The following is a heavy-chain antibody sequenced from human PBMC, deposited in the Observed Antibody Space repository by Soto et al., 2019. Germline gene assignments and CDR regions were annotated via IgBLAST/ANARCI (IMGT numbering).Heavy chain of an antibody. CDR1: GGSFSGYY. V-gene: IGHV4-34*01. CDR3: ARGNNVLRLLEWLLVDYYYGMDV. J-gene: IGHJ6*02. D-gene: IGHD3-3*01. CDR2: INHSGST. Sequence: PSETLSLTCAVYGGSFSGYYWSWIRQPPGKGLEWIGEINHSGSTNYNPSLKSRVTISVDTSKNQFSLKLSSVTAADTAVYYCARGNNVLRLLEWLLVDYYYGMDVWGQGTTVTVSS.